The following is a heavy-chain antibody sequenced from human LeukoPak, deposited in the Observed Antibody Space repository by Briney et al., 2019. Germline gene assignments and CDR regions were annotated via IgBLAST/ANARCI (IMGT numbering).Heavy chain of an antibody. J-gene: IGHJ6*02. CDR3: ARDPDYGSGSYYTLYYYYGMDV. Sequence: GGSLRLSCGASGFTFSSYVMHWVRQAPGKGLEWVAVIWYDGSNKYYADSVKGRFTISRDNSKNTLYLQMNSLRAEDTAVYYCARDPDYGSGSYYTLYYYYGMDVWGQGTTVTVSS. CDR1: GFTFSSYV. D-gene: IGHD3-10*01. V-gene: IGHV3-33*08. CDR2: IWYDGSNK.